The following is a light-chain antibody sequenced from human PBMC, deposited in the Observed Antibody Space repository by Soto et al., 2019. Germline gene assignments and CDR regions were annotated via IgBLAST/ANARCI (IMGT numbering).Light chain of an antibody. CDR1: SSNVGGNT. CDR2: NNN. CDR3: ASWDGTLRGVI. Sequence: QTVVTQPPSASGTPGQRVTISCSGSSSNVGGNTVNWYQQLPGTAPKLLIYNNNQRPSGVPYRFSGSKSGTSASLAISGLQSEDEADYFCASWDGTLRGVIFGGGTKLTVL. J-gene: IGLJ2*01. V-gene: IGLV1-44*01.